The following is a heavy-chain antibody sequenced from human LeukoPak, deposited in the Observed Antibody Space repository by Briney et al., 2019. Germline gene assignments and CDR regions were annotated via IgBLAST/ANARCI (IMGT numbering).Heavy chain of an antibody. CDR2: ISGSGGST. J-gene: IGHJ4*02. CDR1: RFTFNTYA. CDR3: AKVTSMRIGENFDY. D-gene: IGHD2-2*01. V-gene: IGHV3-23*01. Sequence: GGSLRLSCAASRFTFNTYAVNWVRQAPGKGLEWVSAISGSGGSTYYADSVKGRFTISRDNSKNTLYLQMNSLRAEDTAVYYCAKVTSMRIGENFDYWGQGTLVTVSS.